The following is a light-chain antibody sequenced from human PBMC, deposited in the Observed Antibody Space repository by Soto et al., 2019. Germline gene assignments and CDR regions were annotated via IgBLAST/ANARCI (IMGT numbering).Light chain of an antibody. CDR2: GAS. Sequence: EIVLTQSPGTLSLSPGESTTLSCRASQSVSSSYVSWYQQKPGQAPRLLIYGASRRATGIPDRFRGSGSGTDFTLTISRLETEDIAVYYCQQYGSSPLTCGQGTKVEIK. CDR3: QQYGSSPLT. V-gene: IGKV3-20*01. CDR1: QSVSSSY. J-gene: IGKJ1*01.